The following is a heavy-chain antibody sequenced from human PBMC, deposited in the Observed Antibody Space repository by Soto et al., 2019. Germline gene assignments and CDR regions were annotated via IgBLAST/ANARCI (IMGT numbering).Heavy chain of an antibody. J-gene: IGHJ4*02. CDR1: GGSITSGGYY. CDR2: IYDSGST. D-gene: IGHD3-10*01. Sequence: PSETLSLTCTVSGGSITSGGYYWSWIRQHPGKGLEWLGYIYDSGSTFYNPSLKSRITLSVDTSKNQFSLKLSSVTVADKAVYFCERKKAGYFYGIDYWGQGTLVTVSS. V-gene: IGHV4-31*03. CDR3: ERKKAGYFYGIDY.